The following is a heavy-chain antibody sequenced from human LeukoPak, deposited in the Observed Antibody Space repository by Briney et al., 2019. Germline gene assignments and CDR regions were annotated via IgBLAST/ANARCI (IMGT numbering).Heavy chain of an antibody. CDR3: ARVEWLFLWPYDS. CDR1: GGPFSGYY. CDR2: INHSGST. Sequence: SETLSLTCAVYGGPFSGYYWSWIRQPPGKGLEWIGEINHSGSTNYNPSLKSRVTISVDTSKNQFSLKLSSVTAADTAVYYCARVEWLFLWPYDSWGQGTLVTVSS. D-gene: IGHD3-3*01. J-gene: IGHJ4*02. V-gene: IGHV4-34*01.